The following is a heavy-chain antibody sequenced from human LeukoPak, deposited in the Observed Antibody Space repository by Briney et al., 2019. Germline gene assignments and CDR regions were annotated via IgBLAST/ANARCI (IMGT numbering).Heavy chain of an antibody. J-gene: IGHJ5*02. V-gene: IGHV3-7*01. CDR2: IKQDGSEK. CDR3: ARAAGMAVAAPGKLVWFDP. Sequence: GGSLRLSCAASGFTFSSYWMSWVRQAPGKGLEWVANIKQDGSEKYYVDSVKGRFTISRDNAKNSLYLQMNSLRAEDTAVYYCARAAGMAVAAPGKLVWFDPWGQGTLVTVSS. D-gene: IGHD6-19*01. CDR1: GFTFSSYW.